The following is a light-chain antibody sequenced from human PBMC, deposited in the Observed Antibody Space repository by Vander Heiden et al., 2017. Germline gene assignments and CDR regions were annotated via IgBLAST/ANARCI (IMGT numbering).Light chain of an antibody. CDR3: QQDDNLPPN. CDR2: DAS. J-gene: IGKJ5*01. V-gene: IGKV1-33*01. CDR1: QDISNY. Sequence: DIHITHSPSSLSASVGDRGTITCQASQDISNYLNWYQQKPGKAPKLLNYDASKLETGVPSRFSGSGSGTDFTFTISSLQPEDIATYYCQQDDNLPPNFGQGTRLEIK.